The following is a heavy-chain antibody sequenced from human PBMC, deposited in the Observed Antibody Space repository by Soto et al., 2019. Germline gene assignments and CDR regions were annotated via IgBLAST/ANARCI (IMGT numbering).Heavy chain of an antibody. CDR3: ARDSWQLPDY. V-gene: IGHV3-23*01. D-gene: IGHD6-6*01. CDR1: GFTLSSYA. Sequence: EVQLLESGGDLVQPGGSLRLSCAGSGFTLSSYAMSWVRQAPGKGLEWVSGISGSGVSTDYADSVKGRFTISRDNSKNSLYLQMNSLRAEDTAVYYCARDSWQLPDYWGQGTLVTVSS. J-gene: IGHJ4*02. CDR2: ISGSGVST.